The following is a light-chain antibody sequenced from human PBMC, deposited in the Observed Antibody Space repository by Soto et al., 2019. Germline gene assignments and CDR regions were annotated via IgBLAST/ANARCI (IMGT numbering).Light chain of an antibody. CDR1: QSISSW. V-gene: IGKV1-5*01. CDR3: QQHNSYSIT. Sequence: DIQMTQSPSTLSASVGDRVTITCRASQSISSWLAWYQQKPGKAPKLLIYDASSLESGVPSRFSGSGSGTELTITISSLQPDDFETYYCQQHNSYSITFGQGTRLEIK. CDR2: DAS. J-gene: IGKJ5*01.